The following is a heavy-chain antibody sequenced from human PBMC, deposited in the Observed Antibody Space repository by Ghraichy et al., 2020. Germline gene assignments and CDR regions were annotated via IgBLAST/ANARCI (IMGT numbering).Heavy chain of an antibody. CDR1: GGSISSSSYY. J-gene: IGHJ4*02. CDR3: ADSRTGSGSSYY. Sequence: SETLSLTCTVSGGSISSSSYYWGWIRQPPGKGLEWIGSIYYSGSTYYNPSLKSRVTISVDTSKNQFSLKLSSVTAADTAVYYCADSRTGSGSSYYWGQGTLVTVSS. V-gene: IGHV4-39*01. CDR2: IYYSGST. D-gene: IGHD3-10*01.